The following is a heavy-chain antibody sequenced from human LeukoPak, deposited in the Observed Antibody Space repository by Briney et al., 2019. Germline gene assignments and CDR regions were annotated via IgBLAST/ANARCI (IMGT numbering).Heavy chain of an antibody. V-gene: IGHV4-39*07. CDR2: IYHSGST. CDR1: GGSISSGSYY. J-gene: IGHJ4*02. CDR3: ARDLRSGLAVAGYFDY. Sequence: PSETLSLTCTVSGGSISSGSYYWSWIRQPPGKGLEWIGSIYHSGSTYYNPSLKSRVTISVDTSKNQFSLKLSSVTAADTAVYYCARDLRSGLAVAGYFDYWGQGTLVTVSS. D-gene: IGHD6-19*01.